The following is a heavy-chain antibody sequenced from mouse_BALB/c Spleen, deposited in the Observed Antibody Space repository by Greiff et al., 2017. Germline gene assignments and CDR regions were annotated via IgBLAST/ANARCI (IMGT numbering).Heavy chain of an antibody. Sequence: EVKLVESGGGLVKPGGSLKLSCAASGFTFSSYAMSWVRQTPEKRLEWVATISSGGSYTYYPDSVKGRFTISRDNAKNTLYLQMSSLRSEDTAMYYCARHGLDYGSSYLRDWFAYWGQGTLVTVSA. CDR1: GFTFSSYA. CDR2: ISSGGSYT. CDR3: ARHGLDYGSSYLRDWFAY. V-gene: IGHV5-9-3*01. D-gene: IGHD1-1*01. J-gene: IGHJ3*01.